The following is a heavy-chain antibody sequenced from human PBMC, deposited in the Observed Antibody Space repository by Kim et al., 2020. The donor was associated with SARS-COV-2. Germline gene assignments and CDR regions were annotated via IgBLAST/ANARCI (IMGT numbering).Heavy chain of an antibody. J-gene: IGHJ5*02. V-gene: IGHV3-30*01. Sequence: ADSVKGRFTISRDNSKNTLYLQMNSLRAEDTAVYYCARAGSGSYLNWFDPWGQGTLVTVSS. CDR3: ARAGSGSYLNWFDP. D-gene: IGHD1-26*01.